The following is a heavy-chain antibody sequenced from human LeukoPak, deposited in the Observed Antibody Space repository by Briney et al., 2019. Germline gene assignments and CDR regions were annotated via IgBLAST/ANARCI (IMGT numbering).Heavy chain of an antibody. V-gene: IGHV3-23*01. Sequence: PGGSLRLSCAASGFTFSSYAMSWVRQAPGKGLEWVSAISGSGGSTYYADSVKGRSTISRDNSKNTLYLQMNSLRAEDTAVYYCAKSFVVIAAAGRWFDPWGQGTLVTVSS. CDR2: ISGSGGST. J-gene: IGHJ5*02. CDR3: AKSFVVIAAAGRWFDP. CDR1: GFTFSSYA. D-gene: IGHD6-13*01.